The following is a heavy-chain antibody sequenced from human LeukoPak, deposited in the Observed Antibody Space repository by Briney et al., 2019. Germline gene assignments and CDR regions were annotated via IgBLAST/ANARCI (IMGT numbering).Heavy chain of an antibody. Sequence: GGSLRLSCAGSGFSFSSYGMHWVRQAPGKGLEWVSAISGSGGSTYYADSVKGRFTISRDNSKNTLYLQMNSLRDEDTAVYYCAKFEFGFWGQGTLVTVSS. J-gene: IGHJ4*02. CDR2: ISGSGGST. CDR1: GFSFSSYG. V-gene: IGHV3-23*01. D-gene: IGHD3-16*01. CDR3: AKFEFGF.